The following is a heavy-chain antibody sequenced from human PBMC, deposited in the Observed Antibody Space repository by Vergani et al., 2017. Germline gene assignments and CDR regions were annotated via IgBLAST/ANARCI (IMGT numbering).Heavy chain of an antibody. Sequence: QVQLQQWGGGLLKPSETLSLTCVVNGASFTSYHWTWIRQSPGEGLEWVGDIDHTGRPDYNPSLKSRLTMSVDKSRNQFSLTPNSVTATDTAIYFCARVNTETNGHLYYYYYMDVWGQGTAVTVS. CDR3: ARVNTETNGHLYYYYYMDV. CDR1: GASFTSYH. V-gene: IGHV4-34*01. J-gene: IGHJ6*03. CDR2: IDHTGRP. D-gene: IGHD4-11*01.